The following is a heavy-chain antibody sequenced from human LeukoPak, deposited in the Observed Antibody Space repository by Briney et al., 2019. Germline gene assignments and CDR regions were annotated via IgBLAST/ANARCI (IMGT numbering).Heavy chain of an antibody. J-gene: IGHJ4*02. V-gene: IGHV4-39*01. CDR2: IYYSRST. CDR1: GGSISSSSYY. Sequence: PSETLSLTCTVSGGSISSSSYYWGWIRQPPGKGLEWIGSIYYSRSTYYNPSLKSRVTISVDTSKNQFSLKLSSVTAADTAVYYCARLRVGDGRVDYWGQGTLVTVSS. D-gene: IGHD3-10*01. CDR3: ARLRVGDGRVDY.